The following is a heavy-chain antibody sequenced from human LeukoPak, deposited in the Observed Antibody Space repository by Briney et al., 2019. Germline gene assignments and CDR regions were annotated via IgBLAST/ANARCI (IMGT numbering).Heavy chain of an antibody. CDR2: IHGPGGGT. D-gene: IGHD2-2*01. Sequence: GGSLRLSCAASGFTFSSYAMGWVRQAPGKGLEWVSSIHGPGGGTYYADSVKGRFTISRDNSKNTLYLQMHSLRADDTAVYYCANTYRYCSSNDCLVFDYWGQGTLVTVSS. V-gene: IGHV3-23*01. CDR3: ANTYRYCSSNDCLVFDY. J-gene: IGHJ4*02. CDR1: GFTFSSYA.